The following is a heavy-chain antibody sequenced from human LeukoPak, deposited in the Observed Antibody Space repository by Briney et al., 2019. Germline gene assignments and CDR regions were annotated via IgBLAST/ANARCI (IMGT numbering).Heavy chain of an antibody. J-gene: IGHJ4*02. CDR3: ARMYYYDSSGLTWGFDY. CDR1: VFTVSSNY. CDR2: IYSGGST. Sequence: GGSLRLSCAASVFTVSSNYMSWVSQAPGKGLEWVSVIYSGGSTYYADSVKGRFTISRDNSKNTLYLQMNSLRAEDTAVYYCARMYYYDSSGLTWGFDYWGQGTLVTVSS. D-gene: IGHD3-22*01. V-gene: IGHV3-53*01.